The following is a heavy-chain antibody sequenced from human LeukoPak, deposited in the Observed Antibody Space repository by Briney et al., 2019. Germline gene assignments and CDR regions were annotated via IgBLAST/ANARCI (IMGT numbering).Heavy chain of an antibody. D-gene: IGHD5-18*01. Sequence: ASVKVSCKASGYSFTSYYMHWVRQAPGQGLEWMGIINPSGGSTSYAQKFQGRVTMTRDMSTSTVYMELSSLRSEDTAVYYCARTDGIHLPFDYWGQGTLVTVSS. CDR2: INPSGGST. CDR3: ARTDGIHLPFDY. J-gene: IGHJ4*02. V-gene: IGHV1-46*01. CDR1: GYSFTSYY.